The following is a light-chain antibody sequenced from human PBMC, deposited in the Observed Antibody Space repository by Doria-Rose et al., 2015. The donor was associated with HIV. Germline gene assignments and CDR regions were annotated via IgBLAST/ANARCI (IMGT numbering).Light chain of an antibody. CDR2: DGS. CDR3: HQYGTSWT. Sequence: EIVMTQSPGTLSLSPGERATLSCRASQSFSSTYLAWYQQKPGQAPSLLIYDGSTRATGIPDRFSASGSGTDFTLTINRLEPEDFALYYCHQYGTSWTSGQGTKVEI. V-gene: IGKV3-20*01. CDR1: QSFSSTY. J-gene: IGKJ1*01.